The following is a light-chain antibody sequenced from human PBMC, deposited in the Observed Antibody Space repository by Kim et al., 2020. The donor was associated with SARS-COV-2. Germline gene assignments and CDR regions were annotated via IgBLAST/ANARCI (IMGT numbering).Light chain of an antibody. CDR2: YDT. CDR3: QMWDSSVDHPV. CDR1: KIGSKS. J-gene: IGLJ2*01. Sequence: SYELTQPPSVSVAPGETATITCGGNKIGSKSVHWYQQKPGQAPVLVIYYDTDRPSGIPERFSGSKSANTATLTISRVEAGDEADYYCQMWDSSVDHPVFGGGTQLTVL. V-gene: IGLV3-21*04.